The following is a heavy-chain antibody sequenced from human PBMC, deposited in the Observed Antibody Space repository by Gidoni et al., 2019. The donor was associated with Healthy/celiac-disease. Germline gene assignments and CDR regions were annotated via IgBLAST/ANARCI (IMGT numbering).Heavy chain of an antibody. V-gene: IGHV3-7*01. CDR3: ARDGGYSGYDFGYFDY. Sequence: EVQLVESGGGLVQPVGSLRPSCAASGFTVSSYWMSWVRQAPGKGLEWVANLKQDGSEKYYVDSEKGRFTISRDNAKNSLYLQMNSLRAEDTAVYYCARDGGYSGYDFGYFDYWGQGTLVTVSS. CDR2: LKQDGSEK. D-gene: IGHD5-12*01. J-gene: IGHJ4*02. CDR1: GFTVSSYW.